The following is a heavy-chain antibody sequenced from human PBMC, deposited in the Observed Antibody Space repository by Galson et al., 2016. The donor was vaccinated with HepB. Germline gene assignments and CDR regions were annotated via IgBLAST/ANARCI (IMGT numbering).Heavy chain of an antibody. V-gene: IGHV1-46*01. Sequence: CKASGYTFSDYYMHWVRQAPGQGLEWMGTVNPSGSGSTYAQKFQGRVTMTRDTSTSTVYTELSNLSSDDTAVYYCVREKAGTGYFDYWGQGTLVTVSS. J-gene: IGHJ4*02. CDR3: VREKAGTGYFDY. D-gene: IGHD3/OR15-3a*01. CDR2: VNPSGSGS. CDR1: GYTFSDYY.